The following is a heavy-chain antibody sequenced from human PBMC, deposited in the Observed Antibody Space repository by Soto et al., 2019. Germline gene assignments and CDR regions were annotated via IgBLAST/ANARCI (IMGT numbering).Heavy chain of an antibody. D-gene: IGHD6-6*01. J-gene: IGHJ6*02. CDR1: WYTFPAYY. V-gene: IGHV1-2*02. CDR3: ARRGVYSSSSNYYYGMDV. CDR2: INPNSGGT. Sequence: SGTVSIKAAWYTFPAYYIHWMRQAPGQGLVWMGWINPNSGGTNYAQKCQGRVTMTRDTSISTAYMELSRLRSDDTAVYYCARRGVYSSSSNYYYGMDVWGQGSTVPISS.